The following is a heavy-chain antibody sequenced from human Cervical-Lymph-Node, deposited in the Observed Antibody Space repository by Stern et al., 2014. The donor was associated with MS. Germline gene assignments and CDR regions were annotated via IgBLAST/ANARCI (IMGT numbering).Heavy chain of an antibody. CDR2: IIALVGAA. CDR1: GGTFSCQA. J-gene: IGHJ6*02. CDR3: ARDEIGQTTTHYYYYGMDV. V-gene: IGHV1-69*01. D-gene: IGHD1-1*01. Sequence: GQMLVSGAEVKKPGSWVKVSWKASGGTFSCQAISWVRQAPGQGLEWLGGIIALVGAAHYAQKLQGRVTITADESTSTAYMELRSLRSEDTAVYYCARDEIGQTTTHYYYYGMDVWGQGTTVTVSS.